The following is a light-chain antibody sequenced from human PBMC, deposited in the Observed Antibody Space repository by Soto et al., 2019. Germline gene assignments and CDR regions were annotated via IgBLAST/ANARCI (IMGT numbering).Light chain of an antibody. CDR2: GAS. CDR3: QQYKKWPLT. CDR1: QSVSSN. J-gene: IGKJ5*01. V-gene: IGKV3D-15*01. Sequence: EIVLTQPPGTLCLPPGETATPSCRASQSVSSNLAWHQQRPGQAPRLLIYGASTRATGVPARFSGGGSGTEFTLTITRLQSEDFAVYWCQQYKKWPLTFGPGTRLEIK.